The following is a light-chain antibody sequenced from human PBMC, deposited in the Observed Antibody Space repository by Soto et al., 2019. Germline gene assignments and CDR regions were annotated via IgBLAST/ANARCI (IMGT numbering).Light chain of an antibody. CDR3: QQTDSAVSQWT. V-gene: IGKV1-39*01. CDR1: QSIRTY. Sequence: DIQMTQSPSSLSASVGDRVTITCRASQSIRTYLGWYQMKAGQAPKLLIYAASTLQSGVPSRFSSSASGTDFTLSISSLQPEDVTTYYCQQTDSAVSQWTFGQGTKV. CDR2: AAS. J-gene: IGKJ1*01.